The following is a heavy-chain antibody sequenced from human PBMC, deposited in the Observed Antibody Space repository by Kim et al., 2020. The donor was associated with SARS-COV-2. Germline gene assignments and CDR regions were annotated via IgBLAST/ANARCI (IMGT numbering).Heavy chain of an antibody. Sequence: GRFTISRDHSKNTLYLQMNNLRAEDTAVYYCARANGGTGTYFPNDYYGMDVWGQGTTVTVSS. CDR3: ARANGGTGTYFPNDYYGMDV. J-gene: IGHJ6*02. V-gene: IGHV3-30*07. D-gene: IGHD3-10*01.